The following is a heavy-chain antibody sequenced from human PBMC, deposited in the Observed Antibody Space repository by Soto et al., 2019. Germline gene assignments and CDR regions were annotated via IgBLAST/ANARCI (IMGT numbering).Heavy chain of an antibody. D-gene: IGHD2-15*01. CDR3: VKDIGVDDYYYGMDV. CDR2: IIPIFGTA. J-gene: IGHJ6*02. CDR1: GGTFSSYA. Sequence: SVKVACKASGGTFSSYAITCVRQAPGQGLEWMGGIIPIFGTANYAQKFPGRVAITADESTSTAYMEMTSLRSEETALYYCVKDIGVDDYYYGMDVWGQGTTVTVSS. V-gene: IGHV1-69*13.